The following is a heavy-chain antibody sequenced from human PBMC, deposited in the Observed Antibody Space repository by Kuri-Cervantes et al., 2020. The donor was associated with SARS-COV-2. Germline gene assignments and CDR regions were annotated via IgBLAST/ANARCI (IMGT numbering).Heavy chain of an antibody. CDR2: IMYDANNI. V-gene: IGHV3-30*02. CDR3: WTAMSRAGPDY. Sequence: GESLKISCEASGFTFGDSGMHWVRQTPGKGLEWVAFIMYDANNIKYADSVKGRFTISRDNSKNTLNLQMTSLRTDDTGVYYCWTAMSRAGPDYWGQGTLVTVSS. CDR1: GFTFGDSG. J-gene: IGHJ4*02. D-gene: IGHD3/OR15-3a*01.